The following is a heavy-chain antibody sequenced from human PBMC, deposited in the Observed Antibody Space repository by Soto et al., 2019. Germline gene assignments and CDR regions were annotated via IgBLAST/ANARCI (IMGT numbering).Heavy chain of an antibody. J-gene: IGHJ4*02. V-gene: IGHV3-21*01. CDR3: ARDIPHSYGTFDY. CDR2: ISSSSSYI. Sequence: PGGSLRLSCAASGFTFSSYSMNWVCQAPGKGLEWVSSISSSSSYIYYADSVKGRFTISRDNAKNSLYLQMNSLRAEDTAVYYCARDIPHSYGTFDYWGQGTLDTVSS. D-gene: IGHD5-18*01. CDR1: GFTFSSYS.